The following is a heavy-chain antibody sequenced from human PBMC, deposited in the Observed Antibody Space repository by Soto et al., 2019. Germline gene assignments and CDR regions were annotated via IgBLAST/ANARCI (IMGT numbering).Heavy chain of an antibody. J-gene: IGHJ4*02. CDR3: ARGGGIVDN. D-gene: IGHD3-10*01. CDR1: GFAFNNDW. Sequence: EVQVVESGGDLVQPGGSLRLSCAASGFAFNNDWMKWVRQASGKGLEWVASMKEDGTNTYYADSVRGRFTLSRDNTKNSLYLQMNSLRAEDTAVYYCARGGGIVDNWGQGTRVTVSS. V-gene: IGHV3-7*01. CDR2: MKEDGTNT.